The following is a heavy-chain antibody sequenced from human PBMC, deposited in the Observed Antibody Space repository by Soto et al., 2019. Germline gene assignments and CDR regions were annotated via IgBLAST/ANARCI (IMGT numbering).Heavy chain of an antibody. J-gene: IGHJ5*02. Sequence: PSETLSLTCAVYGGSFSGYYWSWIRQPPGKGLEWIGEINHSGSTNYNPSLKSRVTISVDTSKNQFSLKLSSVTAADTAVYYCARGRNYYGSGSYFSWFDPWGQGTLVTVS. D-gene: IGHD3-10*01. CDR3: ARGRNYYGSGSYFSWFDP. V-gene: IGHV4-34*01. CDR1: GGSFSGYY. CDR2: INHSGST.